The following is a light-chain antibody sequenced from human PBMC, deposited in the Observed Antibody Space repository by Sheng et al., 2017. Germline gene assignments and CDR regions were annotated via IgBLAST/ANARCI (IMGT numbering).Light chain of an antibody. V-gene: IGKV3-20*01. CDR3: QQYFSPPVT. CDR1: QSFGSSF. J-gene: IGKJ2*01. CDR2: RAS. Sequence: EIVLTQFPGTLSLSPGERATLSCRASQSFGSSFLAWYQQKLGQAPRLLIYRASIRAXGVPDRFSGSVSGTDFTLTISRLEPEDFAVYYCQQYFSPPVTFGQGTKVEI.